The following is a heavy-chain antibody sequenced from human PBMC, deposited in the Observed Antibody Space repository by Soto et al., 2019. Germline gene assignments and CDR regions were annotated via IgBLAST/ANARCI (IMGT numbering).Heavy chain of an antibody. CDR1: GYTFTSYG. Sequence: ASVKVSCKASGYTFTSYGISWVRQAPGQGLERMGWISAYNGNTNYAQKLQGRVTMTTDTSTSTAYMELRSLRSDDTAVYYCARVTAYSSSWYDYFDYWGQGTLVTVSS. V-gene: IGHV1-18*01. D-gene: IGHD6-13*01. CDR3: ARVTAYSSSWYDYFDY. CDR2: ISAYNGNT. J-gene: IGHJ4*02.